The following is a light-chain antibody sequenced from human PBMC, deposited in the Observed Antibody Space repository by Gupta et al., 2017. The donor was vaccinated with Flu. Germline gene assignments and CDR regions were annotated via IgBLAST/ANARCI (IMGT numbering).Light chain of an antibody. CDR3: SSYTSSRTVV. CDR2: DVS. V-gene: IGLV2-14*01. J-gene: IGLJ2*01. CDR1: SSDVGGYNY. Sequence: QSALTQPASVSGSPGQSITISCTGTSSDVGGYNYVSWYQQHPGKAPKLMIYDVSNRPSGVSNRCAGSKSGKTALLTISGLQAEDEADYYCSSYTSSRTVVFGGGTKLTVL.